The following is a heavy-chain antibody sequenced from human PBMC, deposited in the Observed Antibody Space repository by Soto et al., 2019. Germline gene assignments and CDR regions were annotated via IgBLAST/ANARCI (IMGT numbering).Heavy chain of an antibody. Sequence: QVQLQESGPGLVKPSQTLSLTCNVSGGSISSGGFYWSWVRQHPGKGLEWIGYIFYTGTTYYSPSLKSRVTISVDTSEKQFYLKLNSVTVADTAVYYCARDAYSSSGYYYHGMDVWGQGTTVTVSS. CDR3: ARDAYSSSGYYYHGMDV. D-gene: IGHD6-6*01. V-gene: IGHV4-31*03. CDR1: GGSISSGGFY. J-gene: IGHJ6*02. CDR2: IFYTGTT.